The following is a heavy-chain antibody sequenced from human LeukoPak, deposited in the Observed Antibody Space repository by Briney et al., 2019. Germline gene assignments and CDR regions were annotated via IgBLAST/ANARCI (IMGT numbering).Heavy chain of an antibody. V-gene: IGHV4-4*07. CDR3: ARGAGWYQF. CDR1: GGSISSYY. D-gene: IGHD6-19*01. Sequence: SETLSLTCTVSGGSISSYYWSWIRQPPGKELEWIGRIYTSGGTNYNPSLKSRVTISVDTSRNQFSLKMTSVTAADTAVYYCARGAGWYQFWGQGTLVTVSS. J-gene: IGHJ4*02. CDR2: IYTSGGT.